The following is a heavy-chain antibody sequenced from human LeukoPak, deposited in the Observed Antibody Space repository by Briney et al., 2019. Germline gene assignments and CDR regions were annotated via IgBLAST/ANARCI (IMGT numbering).Heavy chain of an antibody. CDR1: GFTFTSYW. CDR2: INSDGSST. D-gene: IGHD3-10*01. Sequence: PGGSLRLSCAASGFTFTSYWMHWVRQAPGKGLVWVSRINSDGSSTIYADSVKGRFTISRDNAKNSLYLQMNSLRAEDTAVYYCARAPSGEFLDYWGQGTLVTVSS. V-gene: IGHV3-74*01. CDR3: ARAPSGEFLDY. J-gene: IGHJ4*02.